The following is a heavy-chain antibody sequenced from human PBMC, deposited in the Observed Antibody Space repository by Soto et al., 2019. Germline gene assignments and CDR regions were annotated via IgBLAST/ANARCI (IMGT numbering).Heavy chain of an antibody. V-gene: IGHV3-74*03. CDR1: GLTFRSYW. D-gene: IGHD2-8*01. CDR2: INTDGSVA. CDR3: VRGMQLRCLDS. Sequence: GGSLRLSCAASGLTFRSYWMHWVRQAPGKGLVWVSRINTDGSVAMYVDSVKGRFTISRDNAKNTLYLHMNSLRAEDTAVYYCVRGMQLRCLDSWDQGTLVTVSS. J-gene: IGHJ4*02.